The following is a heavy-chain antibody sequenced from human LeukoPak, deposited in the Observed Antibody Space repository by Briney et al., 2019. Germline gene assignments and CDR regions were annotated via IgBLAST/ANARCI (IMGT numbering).Heavy chain of an antibody. J-gene: IGHJ5*02. CDR1: GFTVSNFA. Sequence: PGGSRRLSWAASGFTVSNFAMYWVRKVQGKGLDWVSSIDASGGATYYADSVKGRFTISRDNSKNTFYLQMNSLRAEDTAVYSCAKGSGSGWYGWFAPWGQGTLVTVSS. CDR3: AKGSGSGWYGWFAP. V-gene: IGHV3-23*01. D-gene: IGHD6-19*01. CDR2: IDASGGAT.